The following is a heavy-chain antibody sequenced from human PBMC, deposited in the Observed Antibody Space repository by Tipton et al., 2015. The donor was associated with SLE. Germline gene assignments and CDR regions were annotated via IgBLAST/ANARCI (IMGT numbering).Heavy chain of an antibody. Sequence: TLSLTCTVSGGSMNTYYWSWIRQPPGKGLEWIGFLTYRGAIARNPSLESRVTMSVDTSKRQCTLKLSSVTAADTAVYYCASELVKGFDYWGQGTLVTVSS. V-gene: IGHV4-59*13. CDR3: ASELVKGFDY. D-gene: IGHD3-22*01. CDR2: LTYRGAI. CDR1: GGSMNTYY. J-gene: IGHJ4*02.